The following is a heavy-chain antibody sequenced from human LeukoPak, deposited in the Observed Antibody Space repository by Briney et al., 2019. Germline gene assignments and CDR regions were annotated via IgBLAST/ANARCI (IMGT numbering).Heavy chain of an antibody. D-gene: IGHD4/OR15-4a*01. Sequence: ASVKVSCKASGYTFTSYDINWVRQATGQGLEWMGWMNPNSGNTGYAQKFQGRVTMTRNTSISTAYMELSSLRSEDTAVYYCASRMDYGGGGTKEFWFDPWGQGTLVTVSS. V-gene: IGHV1-8*01. CDR1: GYTFTSYD. CDR2: MNPNSGNT. J-gene: IGHJ5*02. CDR3: ASRMDYGGGGTKEFWFDP.